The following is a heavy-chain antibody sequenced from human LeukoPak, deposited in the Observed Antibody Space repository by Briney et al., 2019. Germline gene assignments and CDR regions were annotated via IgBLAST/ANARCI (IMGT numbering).Heavy chain of an antibody. V-gene: IGHV4-34*01. Sequence: PSETLSLTCAVYGGSFSGYYWSWIRQPPGKGLEWIGEINHSGSTNYNPSLKCRVTISVDTSKNQFSLKLSSVTAADTAVYYCARAPTNYYGSGSYYKRRWFDPWGQGTLVTVSS. D-gene: IGHD3-10*01. J-gene: IGHJ5*02. CDR1: GGSFSGYY. CDR3: ARAPTNYYGSGSYYKRRWFDP. CDR2: INHSGST.